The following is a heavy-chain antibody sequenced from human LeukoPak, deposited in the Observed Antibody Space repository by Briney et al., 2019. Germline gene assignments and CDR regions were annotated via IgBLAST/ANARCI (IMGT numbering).Heavy chain of an antibody. CDR2: ISADGQVT. CDR3: ARDPYNTILYRLAH. Sequence: GGSLRLSCAGSGFAFGTYAMSWVRQAPGMGLEGVSSISADGQVTYYADSVEGRFTVSRGNSKSTLYLQLNGLRAEDTATYYCARDPYNTILYRLAHWGQGTLVTVSS. D-gene: IGHD3-10*01. V-gene: IGHV3-23*01. CDR1: GFAFGTYA. J-gene: IGHJ4*02.